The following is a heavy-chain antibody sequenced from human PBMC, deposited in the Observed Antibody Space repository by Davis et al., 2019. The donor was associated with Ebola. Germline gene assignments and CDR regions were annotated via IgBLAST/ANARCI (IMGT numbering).Heavy chain of an antibody. D-gene: IGHD3/OR15-3a*01. CDR1: GFTLSNYW. CDR3: ARVAALGHFYYMDV. J-gene: IGHJ6*03. Sequence: GESLKISCAASGFTLSNYWMSWVRQAPGKGLEWVANIKQDGSEKYYVDSVKGRFTISRDNAKKSLYLQMNSLRPEDTAVYYCARVAALGHFYYMDVWGKGTTVTVSS. V-gene: IGHV3-7*01. CDR2: IKQDGSEK.